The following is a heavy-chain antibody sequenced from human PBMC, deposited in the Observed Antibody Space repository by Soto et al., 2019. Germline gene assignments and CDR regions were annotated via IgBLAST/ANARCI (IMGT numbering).Heavy chain of an antibody. CDR1: GFTFRAYG. J-gene: IGHJ6*02. CDR3: AKGSSSVYYYYYGLDV. Sequence: XGSLGLSCAASGFTFRAYGMYWVRQAPGKGLEWVAVISNDGSNKYYADSVKGRFAISRDNSKNTLYLQMKSLRGEDTAMYYCAKGSSSVYYYYYGLDVWGQGTTVTVSS. D-gene: IGHD6-6*01. CDR2: ISNDGSNK. V-gene: IGHV3-30*18.